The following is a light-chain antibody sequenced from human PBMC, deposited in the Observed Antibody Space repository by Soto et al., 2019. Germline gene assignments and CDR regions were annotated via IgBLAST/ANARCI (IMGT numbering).Light chain of an antibody. Sequence: EIVVTQSPATLSVSPGERATLSCRASQSVSSYLAWYQQKPGQAPRLLIYGASTRATGIPARFSGSGSGTEFTLTISSLQSEDFAVYYCQQYNNWPFTFGPGTKVDIK. CDR2: GAS. CDR3: QQYNNWPFT. J-gene: IGKJ3*01. V-gene: IGKV3-15*01. CDR1: QSVSSY.